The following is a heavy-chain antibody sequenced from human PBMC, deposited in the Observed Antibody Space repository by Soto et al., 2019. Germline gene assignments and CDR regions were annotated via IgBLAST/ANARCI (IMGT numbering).Heavy chain of an antibody. Sequence: SQTLSLTCAISGDSVSSTSTAWSWIRQSPSRGLEWLGRTYYRSKWYSDYAVSVKSRITINADTSKNQFSLQLNSVTPEDTAVYYCARGSYYSGWVWGQGTLVTVS. CDR3: ARGSYYSGWV. V-gene: IGHV6-1*01. CDR1: GDSVSSTSTA. D-gene: IGHD6-19*01. J-gene: IGHJ4*02. CDR2: TYYRSKWYS.